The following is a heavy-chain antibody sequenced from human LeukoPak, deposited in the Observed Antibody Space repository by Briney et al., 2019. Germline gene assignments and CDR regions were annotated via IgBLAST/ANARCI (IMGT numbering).Heavy chain of an antibody. CDR3: ARGSVLLWFGEPNPNWFDP. V-gene: IGHV4-4*07. Sequence: KPSGTLSLTCTVSGGSINSYYWSWIRQPAGKGLEWIWGIYTSGSTNYNPSLKSRVTMSVDTSKNQFSLKLSSVTAADTAVYYCARGSVLLWFGEPNPNWFDPWGQGTLVTVSS. CDR1: GGSINSYY. J-gene: IGHJ5*02. D-gene: IGHD3-10*01. CDR2: IYTSGST.